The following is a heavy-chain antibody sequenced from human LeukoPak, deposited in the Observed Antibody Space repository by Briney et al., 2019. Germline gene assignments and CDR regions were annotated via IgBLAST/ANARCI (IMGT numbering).Heavy chain of an antibody. CDR1: GYTLTELS. V-gene: IGHV1-24*01. CDR3: ATGTTGTTHDAFDI. J-gene: IGHJ3*02. CDR2: FDPEDGET. Sequence: ASVKVSCKVSGYTLTELSMHWVRQAPGKGLEWMGGFDPEDGETIYAQKFQGRVTMTEDTSTDTAYMELSSLRSEDTAVYYCATGTTGTTHDAFDIWGQGTMVTVSS. D-gene: IGHD1-1*01.